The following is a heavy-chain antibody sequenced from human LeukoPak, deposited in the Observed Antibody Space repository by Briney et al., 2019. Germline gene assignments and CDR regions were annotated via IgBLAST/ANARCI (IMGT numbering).Heavy chain of an antibody. CDR2: ITGCCEST. V-gene: IGHV3-23*01. Sequence: GGSLRLSCTASGFTFSSYPMYWVRQAPGKGLEWVSAITGCCESTYYAESMKGRFTLSRDNSKNTLYLQMNSLRAKDTAVYYCASSRVYGYHDYWGQGTLVTVAS. J-gene: IGHJ4*02. CDR1: GFTFSSYP. CDR3: ASSRVYGYHDY. D-gene: IGHD5-18*01.